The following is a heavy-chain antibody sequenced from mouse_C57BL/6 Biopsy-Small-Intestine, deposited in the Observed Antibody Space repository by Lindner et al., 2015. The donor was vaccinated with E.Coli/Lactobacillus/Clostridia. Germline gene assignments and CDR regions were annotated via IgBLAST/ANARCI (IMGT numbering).Heavy chain of an antibody. CDR2: IYPGDGDT. J-gene: IGHJ3*01. Sequence: VQLQESGAELVKPGASVKISCKASGYAFSSYWMNWVKQRPGKGLEWIGQIYPGDGDTNYNGKFKGKATLTADKSSSTAYMQLSSLTSEDSAVYFCARSETAQAFAYWGQGTLVTVSA. CDR1: GYAFSSYW. D-gene: IGHD3-2*02. CDR3: ARSETAQAFAY. V-gene: IGHV1-80*01.